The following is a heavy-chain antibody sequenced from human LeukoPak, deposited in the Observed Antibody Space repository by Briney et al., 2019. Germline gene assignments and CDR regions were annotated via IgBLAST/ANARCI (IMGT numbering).Heavy chain of an antibody. Sequence: VASVKVSCKASGGTFSSYAISWVRQAPGQGLEWMGWISAHNGITNYAQKLQGRVTMTTDTSTSTAYMELRSLRSDDTAVYYCARLPVNKYSSGWGAMGYFDYWGQGTLVTVSS. D-gene: IGHD6-19*01. CDR1: GGTFSSYA. CDR2: ISAHNGIT. CDR3: ARLPVNKYSSGWGAMGYFDY. V-gene: IGHV1-18*01. J-gene: IGHJ4*02.